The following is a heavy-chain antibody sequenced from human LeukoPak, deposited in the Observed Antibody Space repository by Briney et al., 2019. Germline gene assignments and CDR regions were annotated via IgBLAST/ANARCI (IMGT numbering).Heavy chain of an antibody. D-gene: IGHD3-10*01. J-gene: IGHJ4*02. CDR2: ISSNGGST. CDR1: GFTFSSYA. Sequence: GGSLRLSCAAPGFTFSSYAMHWVRQAPGKGLEYVSAISSNGGSTYYANSVKGRFTFSRDNSKNTPYLQMGSLRAEDMAVYYCARGARGFDYWGQGTLVTVSS. CDR3: ARGARGFDY. V-gene: IGHV3-64*01.